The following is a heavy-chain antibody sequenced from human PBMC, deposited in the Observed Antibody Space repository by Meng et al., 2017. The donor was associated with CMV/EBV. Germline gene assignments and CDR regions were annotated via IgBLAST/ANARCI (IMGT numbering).Heavy chain of an antibody. CDR2: IKQDGSEK. CDR1: GFTFSSYW. D-gene: IGHD3-16*01. Sequence: ESLKISCAASGFTFSSYWMSWVRQAPGKGLEWVANIKQDGSEKYYVDSVKGRFTISRDNAKNSLYLQMNSLRAEDTAVYYCARKKGGFRPAANGVGYYYYGMDVWGQGTTVTVSS. V-gene: IGHV3-7*01. CDR3: ARKKGGFRPAANGVGYYYYGMDV. J-gene: IGHJ6*02.